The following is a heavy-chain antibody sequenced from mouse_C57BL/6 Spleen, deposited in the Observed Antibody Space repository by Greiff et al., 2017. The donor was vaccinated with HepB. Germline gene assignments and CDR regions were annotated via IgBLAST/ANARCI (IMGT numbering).Heavy chain of an antibody. CDR3: ARGATVVAGGSYYFDY. Sequence: VQLQQPGTELVKPGASVKLSCKASGYTFTSYWMHWVKQRPGQGLEWIGNINPSNGGTNYNEKFKSKATLTVDKSSSTAYMQLSSLTSEDSAVYYCARGATVVAGGSYYFDYWGQGTTLTVSS. CDR1: GYTFTSYW. CDR2: INPSNGGT. V-gene: IGHV1-53*01. D-gene: IGHD1-1*01. J-gene: IGHJ2*01.